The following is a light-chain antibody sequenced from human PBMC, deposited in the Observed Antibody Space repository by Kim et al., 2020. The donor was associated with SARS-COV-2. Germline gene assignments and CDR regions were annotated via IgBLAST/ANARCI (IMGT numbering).Light chain of an antibody. CDR3: LKHKSYPPT. J-gene: IGKJ4*01. Sequence: ASVEDRVTITCRERQGIRNDLGWYKQKTGKAPKRLIIAASSLQGGAPPRFSGSGSGTKFTLTISSLHPEDFATYSCLKHKSYPPTFGGGTKVDIK. V-gene: IGKV1-17*01. CDR1: QGIRND. CDR2: AAS.